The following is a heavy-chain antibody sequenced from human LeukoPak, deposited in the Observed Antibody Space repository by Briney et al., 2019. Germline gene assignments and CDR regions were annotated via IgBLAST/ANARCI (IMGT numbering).Heavy chain of an antibody. J-gene: IGHJ4*02. CDR1: GFTFSSYA. D-gene: IGHD6-19*01. CDR2: ISYDGSNK. CDR3: ARARAVAGTIDY. V-gene: IGHV3-30-3*01. Sequence: PGGSLRLSCAASGFTFSSYAMRWVRQAPGKGLEWVAVISYDGSNKYYADSVKGRFTISRDNSKNTLYLQMNSLRAEDTAVYYCARARAVAGTIDYWGQGTLVTVSS.